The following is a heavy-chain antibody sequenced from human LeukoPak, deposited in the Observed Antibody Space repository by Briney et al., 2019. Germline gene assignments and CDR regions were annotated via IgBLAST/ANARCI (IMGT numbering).Heavy chain of an antibody. J-gene: IGHJ4*02. CDR2: INHSGST. CDR1: GDSISSGDYY. Sequence: PSQTLSLTCTVSGDSISSGDYYWSWIRQAPGKGLEWIGEINHSGSTNYNPSLKSRVTISVDTSKNQFSLKLSSVTAADTSVYYCARSTNVRKSYYYDSGSLDYWGQGTLVTVSS. V-gene: IGHV4-30-4*08. CDR3: ARSTNVRKSYYYDSGSLDY. D-gene: IGHD3-10*01.